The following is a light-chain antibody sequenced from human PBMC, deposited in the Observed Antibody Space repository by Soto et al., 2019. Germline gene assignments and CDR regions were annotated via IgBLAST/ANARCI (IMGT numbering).Light chain of an antibody. CDR2: DVS. CDR3: QQRSNWPRT. V-gene: IGKV3-11*01. Sequence: EVVFPRSPAPLSLCPGKRATLSCRASQNIRYYLIWYQQKPGQAPRLLIYDVSNRATGIPARFSGSGSGTDFTLTISSLEPEDFAVYYCQQRSNWPRTFGQGTKVDIK. CDR1: QNIRYY. J-gene: IGKJ1*01.